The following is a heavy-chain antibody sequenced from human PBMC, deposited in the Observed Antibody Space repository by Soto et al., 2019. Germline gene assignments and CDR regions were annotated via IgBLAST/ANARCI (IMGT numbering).Heavy chain of an antibody. CDR3: ASGPYDSSGYDIDY. D-gene: IGHD3-22*01. CDR2: IIPIFGTA. Sequence: QVQLVQSGAEVKKPGSSVKVSCKASGGTFSSYAISWERQAPGQGLEWMGGIIPIFGTANYAQKFQGRVTITADESTSTAYMELSSLRSEDTAVYYCASGPYDSSGYDIDYWGQGTLVTVSS. V-gene: IGHV1-69*12. CDR1: GGTFSSYA. J-gene: IGHJ4*02.